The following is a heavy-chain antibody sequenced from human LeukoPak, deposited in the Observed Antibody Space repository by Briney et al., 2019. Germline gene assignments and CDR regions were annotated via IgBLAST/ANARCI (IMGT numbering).Heavy chain of an antibody. CDR1: GFTYSSYS. V-gene: IGHV3-48*01. CDR2: ISSSSSTI. Sequence: GGSLRLSCAASGFTYSSYSMNWVRQAPGKGLEWVSYISSSSSTIYYADSVKGRFTISRDNAKNSLYLQMNSLRAEDTAVYYCARHPPYGGSPYYYYMDVWGKGTTVTVSS. D-gene: IGHD2-15*01. J-gene: IGHJ6*03. CDR3: ARHPPYGGSPYYYYMDV.